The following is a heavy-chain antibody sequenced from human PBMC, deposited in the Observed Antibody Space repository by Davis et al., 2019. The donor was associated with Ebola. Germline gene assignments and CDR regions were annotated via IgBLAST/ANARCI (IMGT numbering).Heavy chain of an antibody. D-gene: IGHD5-12*01. CDR2: ISGSGTNT. V-gene: IGHV3-23*01. CDR1: GFTFSSYA. Sequence: GESLKISCVASGFTFSSYAMNWVRQAPGKGLEWVSTISGSGTNTYYADSVKGRLTISRDNSKNTLYLQMNSLRAEDTAVFYCAKVLQTTNLLATTSYYYGWDVWGQGTTVTVSS. CDR3: AKVLQTTNLLATTSYYYGWDV. J-gene: IGHJ6*02.